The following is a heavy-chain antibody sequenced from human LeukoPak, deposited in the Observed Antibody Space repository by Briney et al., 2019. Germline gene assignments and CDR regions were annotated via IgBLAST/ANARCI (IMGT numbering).Heavy chain of an antibody. CDR3: ARAKQLVDYYYYYMDV. CDR2: IIPIFGTA. Sequence: ASVKVSCKASGYTFTGYYMHWVRQAPGQGLEWMGGIIPIFGTANYAQKFQGRATITTDESTSTAYMELSSLRSEDTAVYCCARAKQLVDYYYYYMDVWGKGTTVTVSS. V-gene: IGHV1-69*05. J-gene: IGHJ6*03. D-gene: IGHD6-6*01. CDR1: GYTFTGYY.